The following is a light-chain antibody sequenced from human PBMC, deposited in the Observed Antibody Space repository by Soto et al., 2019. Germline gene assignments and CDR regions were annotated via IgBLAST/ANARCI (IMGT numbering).Light chain of an antibody. CDR2: KAS. J-gene: IGKJ4*01. CDR1: QSISSW. V-gene: IGKV1-5*03. CDR3: QQYKSYPLT. Sequence: IQMTQSPSTLSASVGDRVTITCRASQSISSWLAWYQQKPGKAPKLLIYKASSLEGGVPSRFSGSGSGTEFTLTISSLQPDDFATYYCQQYKSYPLTFGGGTKVEIK.